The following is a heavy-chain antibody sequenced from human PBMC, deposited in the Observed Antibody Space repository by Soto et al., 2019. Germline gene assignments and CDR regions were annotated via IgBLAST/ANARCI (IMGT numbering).Heavy chain of an antibody. J-gene: IGHJ1*01. V-gene: IGHV3-48*01. CDR2: ISSSSASR. CDR3: VRAECPSCYGFQH. Sequence: GGSLRLSCAASGFIFSDYSMNWVRQTPGKGLEWVSYISSSSASRYYADSVKGRFTISRDSAKNSVYLQMTGLRAVDSALYYCVRAECPSCYGFQHWGQGTLVTVSS. D-gene: IGHD2-2*01. CDR1: GFIFSDYS.